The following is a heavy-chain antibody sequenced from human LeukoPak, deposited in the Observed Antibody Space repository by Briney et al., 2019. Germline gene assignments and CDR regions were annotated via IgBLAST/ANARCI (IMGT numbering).Heavy chain of an antibody. V-gene: IGHV1-2*02. CDR2: INPNSGGT. D-gene: IGHD6-19*01. CDR1: GYTFTGYY. J-gene: IGHJ3*02. CDR3: ARGWGIAVAGTVGAFDI. Sequence: ASVKVSCKASGYTFTGYYMHCVRQAPGLGLEWMGWINPNSGGTNYAQKFQGRVTMTRDTSISTAYMELSRLRSDDTAVYYCARGWGIAVAGTVGAFDIWGQGTMVTVSS.